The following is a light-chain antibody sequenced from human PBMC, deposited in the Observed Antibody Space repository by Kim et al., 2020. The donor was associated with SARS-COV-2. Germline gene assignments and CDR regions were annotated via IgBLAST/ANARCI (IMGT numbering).Light chain of an antibody. Sequence: SSELTQDPAVSVALGQSVRITCQGDYLRTYSPSWYQQKTGQAPVLVIYGQNRRPSGIPERFSVSSSGDTASLTIAFAQAVDEAVYYRNSRDSGSKVVVFG. CDR3: NSRDSGSKVVV. V-gene: IGLV3-19*01. J-gene: IGLJ2*01. CDR2: GQN. CDR1: YLRTYS.